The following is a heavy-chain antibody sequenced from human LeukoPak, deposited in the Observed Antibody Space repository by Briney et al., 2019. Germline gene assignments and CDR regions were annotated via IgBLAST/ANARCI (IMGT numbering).Heavy chain of an antibody. V-gene: IGHV3-30*18. CDR1: GFTFSSYG. CDR2: ISYDGSNK. J-gene: IGHJ6*02. D-gene: IGHD5-18*01. Sequence: GRSLRLSCAASGFTFSSYGMRWVRQAPGKGLEWVAVISYDGSNKYYADSVKGRFTISRDNSKNTLYLQMNSLRAEDTAVYYCAKEVDTAMAHYYYYGMDVWGQGTTVTVSS. CDR3: AKEVDTAMAHYYYYGMDV.